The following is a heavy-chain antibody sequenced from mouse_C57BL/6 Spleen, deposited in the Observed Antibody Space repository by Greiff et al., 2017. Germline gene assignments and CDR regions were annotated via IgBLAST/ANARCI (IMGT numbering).Heavy chain of an antibody. CDR2: IDPETGGT. Sequence: QVQLQQSGAELVRPGASVTLSCKASGYTFTDYEMHWVKQTPVHGLEWIGAIDPETGGTAYNQKFKGKAILTADKSSSTAYMELRSLTSEDSAVYYCTRRHYIWAMDYWGQGTSVTVSS. CDR3: TRRHYIWAMDY. V-gene: IGHV1-15*01. CDR1: GYTFTDYE. J-gene: IGHJ4*01. D-gene: IGHD1-2*01.